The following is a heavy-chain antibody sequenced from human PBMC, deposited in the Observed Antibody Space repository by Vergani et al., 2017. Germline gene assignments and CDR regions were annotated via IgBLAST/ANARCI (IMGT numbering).Heavy chain of an antibody. CDR1: GGTFSSYA. V-gene: IGHV1-69*04. J-gene: IGHJ4*02. CDR2: IIPILGIA. Sequence: QVQLVQSGAEVKKPGSSVKVSCKASGGTFSSYAISWVRQAPGQGLEWMGRIIPILGIANYAQKFQGRVTITADKPTSTAYMELSSLRSDDTAVYYCARVQRWLKTTIGYFDYWGQGTLVTVSS. CDR3: ARVQRWLKTTIGYFDY. D-gene: IGHD5-18*01.